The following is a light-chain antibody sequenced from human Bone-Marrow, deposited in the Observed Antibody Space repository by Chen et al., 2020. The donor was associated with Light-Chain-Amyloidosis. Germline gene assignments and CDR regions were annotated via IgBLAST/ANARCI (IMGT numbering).Light chain of an antibody. CDR1: QRLDHNY. CDR2: ASS. V-gene: IGKV3-20*01. Sequence: MVWTPSPGTLSLSQGVSATLHCRASQRLDHNYLAWDQQSPGQAPRLLVYASSTRAAGIPDRFSCGGSGTDFSLTIDRLEPEDFAVYYCQQDDSPLGTFCQGTKLEI. CDR3: QQDDSPLGT. J-gene: IGKJ2*01.